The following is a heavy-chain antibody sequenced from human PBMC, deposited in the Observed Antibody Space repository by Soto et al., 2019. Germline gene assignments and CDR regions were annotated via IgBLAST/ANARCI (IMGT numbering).Heavy chain of an antibody. CDR1: GGSISSGGYS. Sequence: PSETLSLTCAVSGGSISSGGYSWSWIRQPPGKGLEWIGYIYYSGSTYYNPSLKSRVTISVDTSKNQFSLKLSSVTAADTAVYYCARHGDIVATIKGGTYNWFDPWGQGTLVTVSS. CDR3: ARHGDIVATIKGGTYNWFDP. D-gene: IGHD5-12*01. J-gene: IGHJ5*02. V-gene: IGHV4-30-2*03. CDR2: IYYSGST.